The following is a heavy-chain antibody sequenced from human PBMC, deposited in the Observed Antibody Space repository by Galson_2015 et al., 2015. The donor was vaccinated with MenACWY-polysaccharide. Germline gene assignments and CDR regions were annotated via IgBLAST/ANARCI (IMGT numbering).Heavy chain of an antibody. CDR1: GFTFSNYA. CDR2: ISGSASTT. V-gene: IGHV3-23*01. D-gene: IGHD6-19*01. Sequence: SLRLSCAASGFTFSNYAMSWDRQAPGKGLEWVSTISGSASTTYYADSVKGRFTISRDNSKNTLYLQMNSLRAEDTAVYYCAKYGTAVAGSLRNHLDYWGQGSLVTVSS. J-gene: IGHJ4*02. CDR3: AKYGTAVAGSLRNHLDY.